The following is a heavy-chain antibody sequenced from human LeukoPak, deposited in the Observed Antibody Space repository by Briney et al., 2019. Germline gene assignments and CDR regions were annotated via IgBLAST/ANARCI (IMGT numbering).Heavy chain of an antibody. CDR3: ARDLYDFWSGFVH. J-gene: IGHJ4*02. Sequence: PSETLSLTCTVSGGSISSRNYYWGWIRQPPGRGREWIGTSYYSGIPYYNPSLKSRVTISVDTSKNQFFLKLSSVTAADTAVYYCARDLYDFWSGFVHWGQGTLVTVSS. CDR1: GGSISSRNYY. D-gene: IGHD3-3*01. CDR2: SYYSGIP. V-gene: IGHV4-39*07.